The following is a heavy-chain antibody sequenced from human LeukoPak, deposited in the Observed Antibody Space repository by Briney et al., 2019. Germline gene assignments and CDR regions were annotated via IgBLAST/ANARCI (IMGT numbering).Heavy chain of an antibody. V-gene: IGHV1-69*13. J-gene: IGHJ4*02. Sequence: SVKASCKASGGTFSSYAISWVRRAPGQGLEWMGGIIPIFGTANYAQKFQGRVTITADESTSTAYMELSSLRSEDTAVYYCARGVATDTYFDYWGQGTLVTVSS. CDR2: IIPIFGTA. CDR1: GGTFSSYA. CDR3: ARGVATDTYFDY. D-gene: IGHD5-12*01.